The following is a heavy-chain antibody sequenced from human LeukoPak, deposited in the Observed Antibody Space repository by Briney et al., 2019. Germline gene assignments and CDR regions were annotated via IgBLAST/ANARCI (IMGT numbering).Heavy chain of an antibody. CDR3: ARVRQQQDFDP. J-gene: IGHJ5*02. Sequence: ASVKVSCKASGGTFSSYAISWVRQAPGQGLEWMGWINPNSGDTNYSQKFQGRVSMTRDTSINTAYMELSRLTSDDTAVYYCARVRQQQDFDPWGQGTLVTVSS. CDR2: INPNSGDT. D-gene: IGHD6-13*01. CDR1: GGTFSSYA. V-gene: IGHV1-2*02.